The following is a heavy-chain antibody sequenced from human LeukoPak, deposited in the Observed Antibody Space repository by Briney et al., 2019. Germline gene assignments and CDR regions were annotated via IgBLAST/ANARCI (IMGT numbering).Heavy chain of an antibody. Sequence: PGGSLRLSCAASGFTVSSNYMSWVRQAPGKGLEWVSVIYSGGSTYYADSVKGRFTISRDNSKNTLYLQMYSLRAEDTAVYYCARDGVLTGYDYWGQGTLVTVSS. V-gene: IGHV3-53*01. D-gene: IGHD7-27*01. J-gene: IGHJ4*02. CDR1: GFTVSSNY. CDR2: IYSGGST. CDR3: ARDGVLTGYDY.